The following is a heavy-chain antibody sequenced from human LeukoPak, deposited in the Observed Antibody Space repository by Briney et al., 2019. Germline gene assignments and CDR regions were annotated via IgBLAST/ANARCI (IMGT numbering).Heavy chain of an antibody. CDR2: ISGSGGST. J-gene: IGHJ4*02. CDR3: AKSAYYDASGYYREYYFDY. Sequence: GGSLRLSCVPSGFSFSNYAMSWVRQAPGKGLEWVSSISGSGGSTHYADSVKGRFAISRDKTKNTLYMQMNSLRAEDTAVYYCAKSAYYDASGYYREYYFDYWGQGTLVTVSS. CDR1: GFSFSNYA. D-gene: IGHD3-22*01. V-gene: IGHV3-23*01.